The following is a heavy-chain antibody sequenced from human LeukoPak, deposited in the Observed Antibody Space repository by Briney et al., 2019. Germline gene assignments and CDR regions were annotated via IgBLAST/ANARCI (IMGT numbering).Heavy chain of an antibody. CDR3: AHRQYAGDYAPGFDY. Sequence: SGPTLVNPTQTLTLTCTFSGFSLRTRGVGVGWIRQPPGKALEWLSLIYWDDDKRYSPSLKSRLTITKDTSKNQVVLTMTNMDPVDTATYYCAHRQYAGDYAPGFDYWGQGTLVTVSS. CDR2: IYWDDDK. V-gene: IGHV2-5*02. J-gene: IGHJ4*02. D-gene: IGHD4-17*01. CDR1: GFSLRTRGVG.